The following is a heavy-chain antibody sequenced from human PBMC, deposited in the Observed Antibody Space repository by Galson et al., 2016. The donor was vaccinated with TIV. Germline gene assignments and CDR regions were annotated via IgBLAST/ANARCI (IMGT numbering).Heavy chain of an antibody. J-gene: IGHJ4*02. Sequence: SLRLSCAASGFAFSSYSLHWVRQAPGTGPESVAVVSNDGSQTYYANSVRGRFTISRDNFMSTVFLQMNSLRAEDAAVYYCVRDGPEGYNDLDYWGLGTLVTVSS. CDR3: VRDGPEGYNDLDY. V-gene: IGHV3-30-3*01. CDR1: GFAFSSYS. CDR2: VSNDGSQT. D-gene: IGHD5-24*01.